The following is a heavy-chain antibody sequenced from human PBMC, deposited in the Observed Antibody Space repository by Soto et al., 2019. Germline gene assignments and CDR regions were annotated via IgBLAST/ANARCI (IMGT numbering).Heavy chain of an antibody. CDR1: GFTFSSNT. J-gene: IGHJ4*02. CDR2: ISCSGGST. V-gene: IGHV3-23*01. CDR3: AHSPRSRYDSSGYYSFEY. Sequence: GGTLRLSCAVSGFTFSSNTRSWCLQAPGKGMEWGSAISCSGGSTYYADSVKGRFTISRDNSKNTLYLQMSCLSAEDPAVYYFAHSPRSRYDSSGYYSFEYCGQGTLVTVSS. D-gene: IGHD3-22*01.